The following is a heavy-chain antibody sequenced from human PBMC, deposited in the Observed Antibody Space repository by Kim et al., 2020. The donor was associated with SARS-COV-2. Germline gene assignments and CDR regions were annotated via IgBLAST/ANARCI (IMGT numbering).Heavy chain of an antibody. Sequence: SLRLSCAASGFTFGDYAMYWVRQAPGKGLERVSGITWNSGSVAYADSVKGRFTISRDNAKNSLYLQMNSLRAEDTALYYCVKRPVGAGNAPFDYWGQ. V-gene: IGHV3-9*01. CDR1: GFTFGDYA. CDR3: VKRPVGAGNAPFDY. D-gene: IGHD6-19*01. CDR2: ITWNSGSV. J-gene: IGHJ4*02.